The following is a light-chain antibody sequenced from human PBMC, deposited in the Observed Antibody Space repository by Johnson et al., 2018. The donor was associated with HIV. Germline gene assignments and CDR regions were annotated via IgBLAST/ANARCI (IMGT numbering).Light chain of an antibody. CDR2: ENK. CDR1: SSNIGKNY. V-gene: IGLV1-51*02. Sequence: QSLLTQSPSVSAAPGQMVSISCSGSSSNIGKNYVSWYQQFPGTAPKLLIHENKKRPSGIPDRFSGSKSGTSATLGITGLQTGDEANYYCGTWDSSMSAVFGSGTKVTVL. J-gene: IGLJ1*01. CDR3: GTWDSSMSAV.